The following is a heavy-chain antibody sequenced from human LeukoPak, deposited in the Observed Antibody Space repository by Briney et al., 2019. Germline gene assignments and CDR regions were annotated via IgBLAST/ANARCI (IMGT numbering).Heavy chain of an antibody. J-gene: IGHJ5*02. D-gene: IGHD2-21*01. CDR2: IYHSGST. V-gene: IGHV4-38-2*01. CDR3: AGSGGDSRFDP. CDR1: GYSISSGYY. Sequence: PSETLSLTCAVSGYSISSGYYWGWIRQPPGKGLEWIGSIYHSGSTYYNPSLKSRVTISVDASKNQFSLKLSSVIAADTAVYYCAGSGGDSRFDPWGQGTLVTVSS.